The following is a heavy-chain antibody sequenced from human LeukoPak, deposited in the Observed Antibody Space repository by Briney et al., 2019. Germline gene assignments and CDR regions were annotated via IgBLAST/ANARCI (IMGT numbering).Heavy chain of an antibody. D-gene: IGHD5-24*01. CDR1: GFTFSSYW. Sequence: PGGSLRLSCAASGFTFSSYWMHWVRQVPGKGLVWVSRIKSDGSGTSYADSVQGRSTISRDNAKSTLFLQMNTLRAEDTAVYYCARKGDGYNSIDYWGQGTLVTVS. CDR3: ARKGDGYNSIDY. J-gene: IGHJ4*02. CDR2: IKSDGSGT. V-gene: IGHV3-74*01.